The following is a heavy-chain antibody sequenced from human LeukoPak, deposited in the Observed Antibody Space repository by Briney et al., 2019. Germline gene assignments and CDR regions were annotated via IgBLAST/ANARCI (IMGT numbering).Heavy chain of an antibody. J-gene: IGHJ3*02. CDR1: GFAFNSYG. Sequence: GGSLRLSCAASGFAFNSYGMNWVRQAPGKGLEWVSIIYSGGSTFYADSVKGQFTISRDNSKNTLYLQMNSLRAEDTAVYYCARGGSYLSAFDIWGQGTMVTVSS. V-gene: IGHV3-53*01. CDR3: ARGGSYLSAFDI. D-gene: IGHD1-26*01. CDR2: IYSGGST.